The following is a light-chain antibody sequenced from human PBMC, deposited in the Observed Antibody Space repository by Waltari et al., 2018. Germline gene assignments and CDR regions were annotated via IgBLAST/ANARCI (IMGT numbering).Light chain of an antibody. CDR1: QSVSRS. V-gene: IGKV3-20*01. J-gene: IGKJ1*01. CDR2: GAS. CDR3: QHYVRLPAT. Sequence: EIVLTQSPGTLSLSPGDRATPSCRASQSVSRSLAWYQQKPGQAPKLLIYGASIRATGIPDRFTGSGSGTDFSLTISSLEPEDFAIYFCQHYVRLPATFDQGTKVEIK.